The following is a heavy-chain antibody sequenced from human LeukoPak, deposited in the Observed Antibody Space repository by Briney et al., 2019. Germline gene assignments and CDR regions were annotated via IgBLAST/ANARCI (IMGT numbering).Heavy chain of an antibody. CDR2: MRNDGSNK. D-gene: IGHD2-21*02. CDR1: GFTFSSYG. Sequence: GGSLRLSCAASGFTFSSYGMHWVRQAPGKGLEWVAFMRNDGSNKYYADSVKGRFTVSRENSKNPLYLQINSLRAEDTAVYYCARVSEGSVGDCYIFDYWGQGTLVTVSS. J-gene: IGHJ4*02. CDR3: ARVSEGSVGDCYIFDY. V-gene: IGHV3-30*02.